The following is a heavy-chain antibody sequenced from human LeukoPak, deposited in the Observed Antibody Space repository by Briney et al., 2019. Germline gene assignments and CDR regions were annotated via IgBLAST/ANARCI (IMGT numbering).Heavy chain of an antibody. CDR2: ISAYNGNT. CDR3: VPMVRGVITT. J-gene: IGHJ4*02. CDR1: GYTFTSYG. Sequence: ASMKVSCKASGYTFTSYGISWVRQAPGQGLEWMGWISAYNGNTNYAQKLQGRVTMTTDTSTSTAYMELRSLRSDDTAVYYCVPMVRGVITTWGQGTLVTVSS. D-gene: IGHD3-10*01. V-gene: IGHV1-18*01.